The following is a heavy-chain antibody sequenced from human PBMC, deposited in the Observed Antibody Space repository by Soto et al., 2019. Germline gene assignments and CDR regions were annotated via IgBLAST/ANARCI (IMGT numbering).Heavy chain of an antibody. V-gene: IGHV5-10-1*01. J-gene: IGHJ6*02. CDR3: ASPTMTSTSFYYAMDV. Sequence: VNPPGESLKISCKTSGHRFTTYWISWVRQMPGKGLEYMGKINPTDSETNYSPSFEGHVTFSVDRSTSTAYVRWNSLKASDTAMYYCASPTMTSTSFYYAMDVWGQGTTVTVSS. CDR2: INPTDSET. CDR1: GHRFTTYW. D-gene: IGHD4-17*01.